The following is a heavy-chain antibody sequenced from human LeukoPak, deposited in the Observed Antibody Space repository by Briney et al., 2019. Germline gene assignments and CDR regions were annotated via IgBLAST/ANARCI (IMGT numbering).Heavy chain of an antibody. CDR3: ATSIGWPNVFDH. CDR1: GYSISSGYY. V-gene: IGHV4-38-2*02. CDR2: IYHSGRT. Sequence: SETLSLTCTVSGYSISSGYYWGWIRQPPGKGLEWIGIIYHSGRTDYNPSLKSRVTISEDTSKNQFSLKLSSVTAADTAVYHCATSIGWPNVFDHWGQGILVTVSS. J-gene: IGHJ4*02. D-gene: IGHD2-21*01.